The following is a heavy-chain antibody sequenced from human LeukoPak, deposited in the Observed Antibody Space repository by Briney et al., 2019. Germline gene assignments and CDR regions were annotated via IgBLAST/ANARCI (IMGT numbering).Heavy chain of an antibody. J-gene: IGHJ4*02. D-gene: IGHD4-17*01. Sequence: SVKVSCKASGGTFSSYAISWVRRAPGQGLEWMGGIIPIFGTANYAQKFQGRVTITADESTSTAYMELSSLRSEDTAVYYCARDRGYGDYVPVDYWGQGTLVTVSS. V-gene: IGHV1-69*13. CDR2: IIPIFGTA. CDR3: ARDRGYGDYVPVDY. CDR1: GGTFSSYA.